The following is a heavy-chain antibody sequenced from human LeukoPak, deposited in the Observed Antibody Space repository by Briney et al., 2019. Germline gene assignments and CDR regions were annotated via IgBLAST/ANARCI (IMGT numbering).Heavy chain of an antibody. Sequence: ASVKVSCKAPGYTFTSYYMHWVRQAPGQGLEWMGMINPSGGSTIYVQKFQGRVTMTRDTSTSTVYMELSSLRSEDTAVYYCASSSGWYSPIDYWGQGTLVTVSS. V-gene: IGHV1-46*01. CDR2: INPSGGST. J-gene: IGHJ4*02. CDR1: GYTFTSYY. D-gene: IGHD6-19*01. CDR3: ASSSGWYSPIDY.